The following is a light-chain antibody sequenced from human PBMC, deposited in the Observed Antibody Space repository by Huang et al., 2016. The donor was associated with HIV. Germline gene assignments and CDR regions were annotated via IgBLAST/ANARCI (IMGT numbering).Light chain of an antibody. V-gene: IGKV3-20*01. CDR1: QSLTNSY. Sequence: EIVLTQSPGILSLSPGERATLSCGASQSLTNSYLTWYQQKPGLAPRLLISCVSNRATDIPVMCSGSGSWTEFILTISRLEPEDFAVYYCQQYGSSPYTFGQGTKLELK. J-gene: IGKJ2*01. CDR3: QQYGSSPYT. CDR2: CVS.